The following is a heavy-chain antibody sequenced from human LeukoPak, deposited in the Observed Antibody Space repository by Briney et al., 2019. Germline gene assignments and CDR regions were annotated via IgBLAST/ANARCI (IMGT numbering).Heavy chain of an antibody. J-gene: IGHJ5*02. CDR3: ARSSSSGWGFRFDP. Sequence: ESSETLSLTCTVSGGSISSYYWSWIRQSPGKGLEWVGRIYTSGSTNYNPSLKSRVTISVDTSKNQFSLKLSSVTAADAAVYYCARSSSSGWGFRFDPWGQGTLVTVSS. V-gene: IGHV4-4*07. CDR1: GGSISSYY. D-gene: IGHD6-19*01. CDR2: IYTSGST.